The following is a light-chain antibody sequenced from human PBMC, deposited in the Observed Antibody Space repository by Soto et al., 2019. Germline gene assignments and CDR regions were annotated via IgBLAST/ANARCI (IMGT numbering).Light chain of an antibody. V-gene: IGLV4-69*01. CDR2: LNSDGSH. CDR3: QTWGSGIVV. Sequence: QLVLTQSPSASASLGASVKLTCTLSSGHINYAIAWHQQQSEKGPRYLMNLNSDGSHSKGDGIPDRFSGSSSGAERYLTISSLQYEAEADYYCQTWGSGIVVFGGGTKVTVL. CDR1: SGHINYA. J-gene: IGLJ2*01.